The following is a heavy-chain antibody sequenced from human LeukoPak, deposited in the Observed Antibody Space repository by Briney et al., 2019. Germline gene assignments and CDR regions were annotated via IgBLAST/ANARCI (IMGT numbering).Heavy chain of an antibody. D-gene: IGHD3-22*01. J-gene: IGHJ4*02. CDR2: ISSSGSTI. Sequence: GGSLRLSCAASGFTFSSYEMNWVRQAPGEGLEWVSYISSSGSTIYYADSVKGRFTISRDNAKNSLYLQMNSLRAEDTAVYYCARDHGGKWLLFDYWGQGTLVTVSS. CDR1: GFTFSSYE. CDR3: ARDHGGKWLLFDY. V-gene: IGHV3-48*03.